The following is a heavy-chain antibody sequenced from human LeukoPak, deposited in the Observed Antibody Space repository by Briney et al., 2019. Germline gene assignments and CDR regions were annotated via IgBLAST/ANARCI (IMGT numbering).Heavy chain of an antibody. V-gene: IGHV1-2*02. CDR3: ARGTTDDY. Sequence: ASVKVSCKASGYKFTDYYVHWVRQAPGQGLEWMGWINPTNGGSNYAQKFHGRVTMTRDTSITTAYMEVNSLTSDDTAVYYCARGTTDDYWGQGTPVTVSS. D-gene: IGHD1-1*01. J-gene: IGHJ4*02. CDR2: INPTNGGS. CDR1: GYKFTDYY.